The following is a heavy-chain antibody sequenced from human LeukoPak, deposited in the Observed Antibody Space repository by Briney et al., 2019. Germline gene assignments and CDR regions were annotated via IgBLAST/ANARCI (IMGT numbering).Heavy chain of an antibody. J-gene: IGHJ4*02. V-gene: IGHV4-4*02. CDR3: ARGDWNEPSYYFDY. CDR2: IYHSGST. Sequence: KPSGTLSLTCAVSGGSISSSNWWSWVRQPPGEGLEWIGEIYHSGSTNYNPSLKSRVTISVDKSKNQFSLKLSSVTAADTAVYYCARGDWNEPSYYFDYWGQGTLVTVSS. D-gene: IGHD1-1*01. CDR1: GGSISSSNW.